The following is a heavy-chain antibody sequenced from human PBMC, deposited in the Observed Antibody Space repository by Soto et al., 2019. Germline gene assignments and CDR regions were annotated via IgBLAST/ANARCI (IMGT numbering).Heavy chain of an antibody. CDR1: GFTLSSYW. D-gene: IGHD3-10*01. J-gene: IGHJ4*02. CDR2: INYDGTTT. CDR3: GRVARGAWGVFDC. V-gene: IGHV3-74*01. Sequence: EVQLVESGGGLVQPGGSLRLSCAASGFTLSSYWMHWVRQAPGKGLVWVSRINYDGTTTSYADSVKGRFTISRDNAKNTLYLQMNSRTAEDTAVYYCGRVARGAWGVFDCWGQGTLVTVSS.